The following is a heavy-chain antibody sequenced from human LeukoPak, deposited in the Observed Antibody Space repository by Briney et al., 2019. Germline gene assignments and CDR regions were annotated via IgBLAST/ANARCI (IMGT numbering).Heavy chain of an antibody. CDR1: GYTFTSYY. CDR2: TNPNSGST. V-gene: IGHV1-46*01. D-gene: IGHD5-18*01. Sequence: GASVKVSCKASGYTFTSYYIHWVRQAPGQGLEWMGITNPNSGSTSYAHNFQGRVSVTRDTSTSTVYMDLSSLRSEDTAVYFCARGGMGIQLWPFDFWGQGTLVTVSS. J-gene: IGHJ4*02. CDR3: ARGGMGIQLWPFDF.